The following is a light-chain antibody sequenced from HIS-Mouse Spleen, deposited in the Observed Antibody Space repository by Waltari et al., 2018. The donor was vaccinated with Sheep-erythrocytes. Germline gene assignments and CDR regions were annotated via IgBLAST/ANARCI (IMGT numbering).Light chain of an antibody. J-gene: IGLJ3*02. Sequence: QSALTQPASVSGSPGQSITISRTGTSSEVGSYNLFSWYQQHPGKAPKLMIYEGSKRPSGVSNRFSGSKSGNTASLTISGLQAEDEADYYCCSYAGSSTPWVFGGGTKLTVL. CDR3: CSYAGSSTPWV. CDR1: SSEVGSYNL. V-gene: IGLV2-23*01. CDR2: EGS.